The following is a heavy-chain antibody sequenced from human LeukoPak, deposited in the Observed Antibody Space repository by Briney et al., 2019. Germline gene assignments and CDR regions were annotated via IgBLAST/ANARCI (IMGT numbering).Heavy chain of an antibody. CDR2: IIPIFGTA. V-gene: IGHV1-69*05. CDR3: ATRYNIAAARDYYYYYMDV. J-gene: IGHJ6*03. D-gene: IGHD6-13*01. CDR1: GGTFSSYA. Sequence: ASVKVSCKASGGTFSSYAISWVRQAPGQGLEWMGGIIPIFGTANYAEKFQGRVTITTDESTSTAYMELSSLRSEDTAVYYCATRYNIAAARDYYYYYMDVWGKGTTVTVSS.